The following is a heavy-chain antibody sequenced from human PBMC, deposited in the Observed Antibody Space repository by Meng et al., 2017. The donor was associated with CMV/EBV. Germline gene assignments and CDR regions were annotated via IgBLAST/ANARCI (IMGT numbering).Heavy chain of an antibody. V-gene: IGHV1-69*05. J-gene: IGHJ4*02. CDR2: IIPICGTA. CDR3: ARAGSGSYYYFDY. D-gene: IGHD3-10*01. CDR1: GGTVSSYA. Sequence: KASGGTVSSYAISWVRQAPGQGLEWMGGIIPICGTANYAQKFQGRVKITTDESTSTAYMELSSLRSEDTAVYYCARAGSGSYYYFDYWGQGTLVTVSS.